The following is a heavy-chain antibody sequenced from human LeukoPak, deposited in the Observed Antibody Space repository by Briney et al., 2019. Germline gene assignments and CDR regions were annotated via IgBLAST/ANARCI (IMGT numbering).Heavy chain of an antibody. D-gene: IGHD3-10*01. Sequence: PSETLSLTCTVSGASISTNSYYWGWIRQPPGKGLEWIGYIYYSGSTNYNPSLKSRVTISVDTSKNQFSLKLSSVTAADTAVYYCARGRSSMVRGYYYYYMDVWGKGTTVTISS. CDR3: ARGRSSMVRGYYYYYMDV. CDR1: GASISTNSYY. J-gene: IGHJ6*03. V-gene: IGHV4-61*05. CDR2: IYYSGST.